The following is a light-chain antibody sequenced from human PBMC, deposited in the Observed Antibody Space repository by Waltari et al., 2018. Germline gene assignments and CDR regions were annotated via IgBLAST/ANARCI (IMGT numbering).Light chain of an antibody. J-gene: IGLJ2*01. CDR2: EVT. CDR3: ISYAGSNILI. V-gene: IGLV2-8*01. Sequence: QSALTQPPSASGSPGQSVTIPCPGTSRDIGNYNYVSWYQQHPGKAPKLMIYEVTKRPSMVPDRFSGSKSGNTASLTVSGLQAEDEADYYCISYAGSNILIFGGGTKLTVL. CDR1: SRDIGNYNY.